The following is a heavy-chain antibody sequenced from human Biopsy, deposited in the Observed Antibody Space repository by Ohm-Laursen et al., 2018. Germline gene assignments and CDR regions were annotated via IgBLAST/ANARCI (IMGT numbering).Heavy chain of an antibody. J-gene: IGHJ4*02. CDR2: IYSGGNT. Sequence: PSQTLSLTCTVSGDSLTSGPENWSWIRQSPGQGLEYIGFIYSGGNTNYNPSLKNRVTMSVDTSKNQFYLKLYSVTAADTAVYYCARGRRTSGWPYFDNWGQGALAIVSP. CDR3: ARGRRTSGWPYFDN. CDR1: GDSLTSGPEN. D-gene: IGHD6-19*01. V-gene: IGHV4-61*01.